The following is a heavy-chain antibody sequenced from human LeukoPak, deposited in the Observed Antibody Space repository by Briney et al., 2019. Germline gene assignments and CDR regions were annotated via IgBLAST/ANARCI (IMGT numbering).Heavy chain of an antibody. V-gene: IGHV3-21*01. D-gene: IGHD6-19*01. CDR3: ARDRSVAVAGTVMVY. CDR2: ISSSSSYI. CDR1: GFTFSSDS. J-gene: IGHJ4*02. Sequence: GGSLRLSCAASGFTFSSDSMNWVRQAPGTGPQWVTSISSSSSYIYYADSVKGRFTISRDNAKNSLYLQMNSLRAEDTAVYYCARDRSVAVAGTVMVYWGQGTLVTVCS.